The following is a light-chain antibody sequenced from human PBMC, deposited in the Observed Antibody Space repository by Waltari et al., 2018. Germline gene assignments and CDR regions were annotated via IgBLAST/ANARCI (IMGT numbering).Light chain of an antibody. CDR2: WAS. Sequence: DIVMTQSPDSLAVSLGETRRITCTCTTRVLYSSNNKNYLAWYQQKPGQPPKLLIYWASTRESGVPDRFSGSGSGTDFTLTISSLQAEDVAVYYCQQYYSTPWTFGQGTKVEIK. J-gene: IGKJ1*01. CDR3: QQYYSTPWT. CDR1: TRVLYSSNNKNY. V-gene: IGKV4-1*01.